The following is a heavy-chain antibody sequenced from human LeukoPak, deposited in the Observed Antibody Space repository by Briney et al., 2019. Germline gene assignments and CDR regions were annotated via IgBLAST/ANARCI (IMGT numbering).Heavy chain of an antibody. J-gene: IGHJ4*02. D-gene: IGHD4-23*01. CDR1: GVSISRYY. V-gene: IGHV4-4*07. CDR3: AGDHQDYGANSALWY. Sequence: SETLSLTCTVSGVSISRYYWSWVRQPAGKGLQCIGRIQTSGSTNYNPSLESRIIMSVDTSKNQFSLKLTSVTAADTAVYYCAGDHQDYGANSALWYWGQGTLVIVSS. CDR2: IQTSGST.